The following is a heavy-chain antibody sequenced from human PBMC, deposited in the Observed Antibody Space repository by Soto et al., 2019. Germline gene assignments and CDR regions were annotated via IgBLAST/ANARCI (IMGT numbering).Heavy chain of an antibody. D-gene: IGHD6-13*01. J-gene: IGHJ2*01. CDR2: IRSTTYGGTT. CDR3: ARIIAAAGGRRYFDL. Sequence: GGSLRLSCKASGFTFGDYDMSWFRQAPGKGLEWVGFIRSTTYGGTTEYAASVKGRFTISRDDSRSIAYLQMNSLRAEDTAVYYCARIIAAAGGRRYFDLWGRGTLVTVSS. V-gene: IGHV3-49*03. CDR1: GFTFGDYD.